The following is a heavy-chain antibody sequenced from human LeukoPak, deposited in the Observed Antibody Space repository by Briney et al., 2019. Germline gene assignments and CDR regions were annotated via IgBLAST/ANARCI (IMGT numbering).Heavy chain of an antibody. CDR3: ARHRVGVVVPAAIGY. V-gene: IGHV4-38-2*01. J-gene: IGHJ4*02. CDR2: IYHSGST. CDR1: GYSISSGYY. Sequence: PSETLSLTCAVSGYSISSGYYWGWIGQPPGKGLEWIGSIYHSGSTYYNPSLKSRVTISVGTSKNQFSLKLSAVTAADTAVYSCARHRVGVVVPAAIGYWGQGTLVTVSS. D-gene: IGHD2-2*02.